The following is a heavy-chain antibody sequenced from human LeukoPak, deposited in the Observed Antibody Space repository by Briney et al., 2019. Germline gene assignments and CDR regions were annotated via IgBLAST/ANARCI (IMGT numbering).Heavy chain of an antibody. V-gene: IGHV3-15*07. CDR1: GFTFSSYA. J-gene: IGHJ4*02. CDR3: ATGSGNYYYYFDY. CDR2: IKSKTDGGTT. D-gene: IGHD1-26*01. Sequence: GGSLRLSCAASGFTFSSYAMHWVRQAPGKGLEWVGRIKSKTDGGTTDYAAPVKGGFTISRDDSKNTLYLQMNSLRAEDTATYYCATGSGNYYYYFDYWGQGTLVTVSS.